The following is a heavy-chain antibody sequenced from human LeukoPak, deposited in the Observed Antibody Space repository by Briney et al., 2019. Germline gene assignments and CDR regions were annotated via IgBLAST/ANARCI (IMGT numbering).Heavy chain of an antibody. Sequence: SVKVSCKASGGTFSSYAISWVRQAPGQGLEWMGRIIPIFGTANYAQKFQGRVTITTDESTSTAYMELSSLRSEDTAVYYCARDLGYCSSTNCDTFDYWGQGTLVTVSS. CDR3: ARDLGYCSSTNCDTFDY. J-gene: IGHJ4*02. V-gene: IGHV1-69*05. CDR1: GGTFSSYA. D-gene: IGHD2-2*01. CDR2: IIPIFGTA.